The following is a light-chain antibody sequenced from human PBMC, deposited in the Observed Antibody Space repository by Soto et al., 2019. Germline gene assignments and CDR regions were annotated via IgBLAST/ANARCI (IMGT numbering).Light chain of an antibody. CDR3: CSYAGSSTLV. CDR2: EGS. Sequence: QSVLTQPASVSGSPGQSITISCTGISSDVGSYNLVSWYQQHPGKAPKLIIYEGSKRPSGVSNRFSGSKSVNTASLTISGLQAEDEADYYCCSYAGSSTLVFGGGTKVTVL. J-gene: IGLJ2*01. V-gene: IGLV2-23*01. CDR1: SSDVGSYNL.